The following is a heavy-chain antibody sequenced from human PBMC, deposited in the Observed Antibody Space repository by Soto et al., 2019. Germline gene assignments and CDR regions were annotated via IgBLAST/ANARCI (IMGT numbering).Heavy chain of an antibody. CDR2: ISADNGNT. D-gene: IGHD6-13*01. CDR3: ARVKGWAAEGYSYYFDL. CDR1: GYTFTSYG. J-gene: IGHJ6*03. V-gene: IGHV1-18*01. Sequence: QVQLVQSGAEVKKPGASVKVSCKASGYTFTSYGISWVRQAPGQGLEWMGWISADNGNTNYAQKLQGRVTMLTDSSTSKAYMAPGRLRSDDTGVYACARVKGWAAEGYSYYFDLLGKGTTLTVSS.